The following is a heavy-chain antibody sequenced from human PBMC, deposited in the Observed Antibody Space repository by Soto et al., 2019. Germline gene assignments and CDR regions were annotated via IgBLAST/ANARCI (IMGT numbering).Heavy chain of an antibody. J-gene: IGHJ6*04. V-gene: IGHV4-59*01. CDR3: ARAVRYYGSGSYAPFYYYGMDV. CDR2: IYYSGST. D-gene: IGHD3-10*01. CDR1: GGSISSYY. Sequence: SETLSLTCTVSGGSISSYYWSWIRQPPGKGLEWIGYIYYSGSTNYNPSLKSRVTISVDTSKNQFSLKLSSVTAADTAVYYCARAVRYYGSGSYAPFYYYGMDVWGKGTTVTVS.